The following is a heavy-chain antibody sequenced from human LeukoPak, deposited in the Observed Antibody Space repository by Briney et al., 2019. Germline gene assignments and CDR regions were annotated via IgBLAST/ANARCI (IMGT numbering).Heavy chain of an antibody. CDR2: TSGSGGST. J-gene: IGHJ4*02. D-gene: IGHD3-10*01. CDR1: GFTFSSYA. Sequence: PGGSLRLSCAASGFTFSSYAMSCVRQAPGKGREWVSATSGSGGSTYYADSVKGRFTISRDNSKNTLYLQMNSLRAEDTAVYYCAKAGREFPIYFDYWGQGTLVTVSS. V-gene: IGHV3-23*01. CDR3: AKAGREFPIYFDY.